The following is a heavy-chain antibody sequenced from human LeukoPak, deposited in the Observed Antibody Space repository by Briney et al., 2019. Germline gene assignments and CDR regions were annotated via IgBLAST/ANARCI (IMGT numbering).Heavy chain of an antibody. J-gene: IGHJ5*02. Sequence: SETLSLTCTVSGGSISSSSYYWGWIRQPPGKGLEWIGSIYYSGSTYYNPSLKSRVTISVDTSKNQFSLKLSSVTAADTAVYYCARGKIPGIAVAKGWFDPWGQGTLVTVSS. CDR2: IYYSGST. CDR3: ARGKIPGIAVAKGWFDP. D-gene: IGHD6-19*01. CDR1: GGSISSSSYY. V-gene: IGHV4-39*01.